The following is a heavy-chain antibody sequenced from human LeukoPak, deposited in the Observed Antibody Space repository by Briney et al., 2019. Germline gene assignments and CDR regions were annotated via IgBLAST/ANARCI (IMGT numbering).Heavy chain of an antibody. D-gene: IGHD4-17*01. CDR1: RYSFTSYW. Sequence: GEALNISCIGSRYSFTSYWIGWVRQMPGKGLEWMGSIYPGDSDTRYSPSFQGQVTISADKSISTAYLQWSSLKASDTAMYYCARGYMTTVKGWGGKFDPWGEGTLVTVSS. CDR3: ARGYMTTVKGWGGKFDP. J-gene: IGHJ5*02. CDR2: IYPGDSDT. V-gene: IGHV5-51*01.